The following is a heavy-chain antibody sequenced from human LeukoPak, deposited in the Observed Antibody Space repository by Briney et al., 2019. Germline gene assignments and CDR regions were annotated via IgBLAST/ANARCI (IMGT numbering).Heavy chain of an antibody. Sequence: GGSLRLSCAASGFTFSSCGFNWVRQAPGKGLEWVSSIGPTDTDRYYADSVRGRFTISRDNAKNSMYLQMDSLRDEDTAVYYCATETIGRHYDYWGQGTLLTVSS. D-gene: IGHD1-14*01. V-gene: IGHV3-21*01. CDR2: IGPTDTDR. CDR3: ATETIGRHYDY. J-gene: IGHJ4*02. CDR1: GFTFSSCG.